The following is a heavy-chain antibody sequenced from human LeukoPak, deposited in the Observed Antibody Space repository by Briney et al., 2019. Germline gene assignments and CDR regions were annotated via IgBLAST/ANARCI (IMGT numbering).Heavy chain of an antibody. CDR3: AKPGRYFEDPFDV. D-gene: IGHD3-9*01. Sequence: PGGSLRLSSAASGFTFRNFGMHGVRQAPGKGLHWVALIRSDGINEYYAGSVRARFTISRDNSRNTLFLQMNSLRGEDTALYFCAKPGRYFEDPFDVWGRGTMVLVSS. J-gene: IGHJ3*01. V-gene: IGHV3-30*02. CDR2: IRSDGINE. CDR1: GFTFRNFG.